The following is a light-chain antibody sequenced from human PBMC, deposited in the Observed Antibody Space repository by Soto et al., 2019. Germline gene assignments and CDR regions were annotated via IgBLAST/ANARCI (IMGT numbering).Light chain of an antibody. CDR3: NSYTSDSTRYV. V-gene: IGLV2-14*01. CDR1: SSDVGSYNY. Sequence: QSALTQPASVSGSPGQSFNISCTETSSDVGSYNYVSWYQRHPGKAPKLMIYEVSNRPSGVSNRFSGSKSGNTVSLTISGLQAEQDAAYSVNSYTSDSTRYVFGAATKVTVL. CDR2: EVS. J-gene: IGLJ1*01.